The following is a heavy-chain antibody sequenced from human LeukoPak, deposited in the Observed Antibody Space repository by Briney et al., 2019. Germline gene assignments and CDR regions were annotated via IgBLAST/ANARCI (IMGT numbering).Heavy chain of an antibody. V-gene: IGHV4-61*01. CDR1: GGSVSSGRYY. D-gene: IGHD1-26*01. CDR2: IYNSGST. J-gene: IGHJ4*02. Sequence: SETLSLTCTVSGGSVSSGRYYWSWLRQPPGKGLEWIGYIYNSGSTYYNPSLKSRVTISVDTSKNQFSLRLSSVTAADAAVYYCVRDRELNYWGQGTLVTVSS. CDR3: VRDRELNY.